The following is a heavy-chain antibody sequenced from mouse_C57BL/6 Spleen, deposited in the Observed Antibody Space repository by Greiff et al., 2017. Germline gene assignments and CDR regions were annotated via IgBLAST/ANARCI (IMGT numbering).Heavy chain of an antibody. Sequence: QVQLKESGPELVKPGASVKISCKASGYAFSSSWMNWVKQRPGKGLEWIGRIYPGDGDTNYNGKFKGKATLTADKSSSTAYMQLSSLTSEDSAVYCCARRGNPYAMDYWGQGTSVTVSS. CDR3: ARRGNPYAMDY. J-gene: IGHJ4*01. CDR2: IYPGDGDT. CDR1: GYAFSSSW. D-gene: IGHD2-1*01. V-gene: IGHV1-82*01.